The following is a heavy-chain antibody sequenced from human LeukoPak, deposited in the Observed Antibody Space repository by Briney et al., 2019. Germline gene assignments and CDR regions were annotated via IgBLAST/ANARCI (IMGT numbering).Heavy chain of an antibody. CDR3: ASDMDV. Sequence: SETLSLTCAVYGGSFSGYYWSWIRQPPGKGLEWIGEINLSGSTNYNPSLKSRVTISVDTSKTQFSLKLSSVTAADTAVYYCASDMDVWGKGTTVTVSS. CDR1: GGSFSGYY. CDR2: INLSGST. V-gene: IGHV4-34*01. J-gene: IGHJ6*03.